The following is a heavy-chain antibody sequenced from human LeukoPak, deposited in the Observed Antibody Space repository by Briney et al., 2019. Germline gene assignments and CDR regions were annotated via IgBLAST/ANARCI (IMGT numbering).Heavy chain of an antibody. Sequence: SETLSLTCAASGVSISSYYWSWIRQPPRKGLEWIGYIQYSGSTNYNPSLKSRVTISVDTSKNQFSLKLSSVTAADTAVYYCARVSWFPGTSYYYMDVWGEGTTVTVSS. V-gene: IGHV4-59*01. J-gene: IGHJ6*03. CDR3: ARVSWFPGTSYYYMDV. CDR1: GVSISSYY. CDR2: IQYSGST. D-gene: IGHD1-1*01.